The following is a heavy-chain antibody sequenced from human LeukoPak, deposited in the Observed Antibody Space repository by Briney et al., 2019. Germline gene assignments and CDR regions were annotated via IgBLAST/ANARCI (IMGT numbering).Heavy chain of an antibody. D-gene: IGHD3-10*01. CDR1: GGSFSGYY. CDR3: ARKRILWFGELLSYTEKRQRRNWFDP. CDR2: INHSGST. V-gene: IGHV4-34*01. Sequence: PSETLSLTCAVYGGSFSGYYWSWIRQPPGKGLEWIGEINHSGSTNYNPSLKSRVTISVDTSENQFSLKLSSVTAADTAVYYCARKRILWFGELLSYTEKRQRRNWFDPWGQGTLVTVSS. J-gene: IGHJ5*02.